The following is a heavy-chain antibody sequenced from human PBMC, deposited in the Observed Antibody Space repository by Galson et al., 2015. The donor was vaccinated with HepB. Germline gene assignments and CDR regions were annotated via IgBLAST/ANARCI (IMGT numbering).Heavy chain of an antibody. CDR3: ARERGSIFSQLYYFDY. CDR1: GFTFNGYS. CDR2: ISSSSSTTI. Sequence: SLRLACAASGFTFNGYSMNWVRQAPGKGLEWRSYISSSSSTTIYYADSVKGRFTISRDNAKSSLYLQMNSLRAEDTAVYYCARERGSIFSQLYYFDYWGQGALVTVSS. V-gene: IGHV3-48*04. J-gene: IGHJ4*02. D-gene: IGHD3-16*01.